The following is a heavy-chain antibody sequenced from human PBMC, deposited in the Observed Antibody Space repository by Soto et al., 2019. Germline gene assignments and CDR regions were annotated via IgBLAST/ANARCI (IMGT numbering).Heavy chain of an antibody. V-gene: IGHV3-11*05. CDR3: ARDSDPRWELPAKWFDP. J-gene: IGHJ5*02. CDR1: GFTFSDYF. CDR2: ISSDSRHI. Sequence: QAQLVESGGGLVKPGGSLRLSCAASGFTFSDYFMHWIRQAPGKGLEWISYISSDSRHINYADSVKGRFTISRDNAKNSLYLHMNSLRAEDTAVYYCARDSDPRWELPAKWFDPWGQGTLLTVTS. D-gene: IGHD1-7*01.